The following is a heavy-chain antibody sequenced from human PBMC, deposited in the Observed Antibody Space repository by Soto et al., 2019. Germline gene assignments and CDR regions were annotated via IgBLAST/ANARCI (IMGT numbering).Heavy chain of an antibody. CDR1: SGSISSYY. CDR2: IYYSGST. CDR3: ARSRRTGGSCYTFFDY. Sequence: PSDCLSPSCAVCSGSISSYYWSLIRQPPGKGLEWIGYIYYSGSTNYNPSLKSRVTISVDTSKNQFSLKLSSVTAADTAVYYCARSRRTGGSCYTFFDYWGQGTLVTVSS. J-gene: IGHJ4*02. V-gene: IGHV4-59*08. D-gene: IGHD2-15*01.